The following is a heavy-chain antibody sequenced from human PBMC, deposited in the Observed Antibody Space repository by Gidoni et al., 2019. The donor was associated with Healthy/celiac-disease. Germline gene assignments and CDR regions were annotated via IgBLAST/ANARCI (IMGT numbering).Heavy chain of an antibody. J-gene: IGHJ1*01. V-gene: IGHV4-31*03. CDR1: GGSISSGGYY. CDR3: ASNTYYYDSSGYYPTEYFQH. CDR2: IYYSGST. Sequence: QVQLQESGPGLVKPSQTLSLTCTVSGGSISSGGYYWSWIRLHPGKGLEWIGYIYYSGSTYYNPSLKSRVTISVDTSKNQFSLKLSSVTAADTAVYYCASNTYYYDSSGYYPTEYFQHWGQGTLVTVSS. D-gene: IGHD3-22*01.